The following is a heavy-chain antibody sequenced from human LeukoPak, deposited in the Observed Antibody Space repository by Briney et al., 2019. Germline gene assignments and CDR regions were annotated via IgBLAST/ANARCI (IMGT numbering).Heavy chain of an antibody. V-gene: IGHV4-34*01. CDR3: ASVARQRYGINWFVP. CDR1: GVSFSGYS. J-gene: IGHJ5*02. D-gene: IGHD2-8*01. Sequence: SETLSLTCAVYGVSFSGYSWSWIRQPPGQGLEWIGEINHSGSTNYNPSLKSRVTISVDTSKNQFYLKLSSLTAADTAVYYCASVARQRYGINWFVPWGQGTLVTVSS. CDR2: INHSGST.